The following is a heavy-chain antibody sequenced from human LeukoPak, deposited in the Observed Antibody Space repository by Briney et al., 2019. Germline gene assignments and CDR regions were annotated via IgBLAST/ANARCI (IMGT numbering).Heavy chain of an antibody. D-gene: IGHD6-19*01. J-gene: IGHJ4*02. CDR2: ISGSGGST. V-gene: IGHV3-23*01. CDR1: GFTFSDYY. Sequence: GGSLRLSCAASGFTFSDYYMSWVRQAPGKGLEWVSAISGSGGSTYYADSVKGRFTISRDNSKNTLYLQMNSLRAEDTAVYYCAKSIAVVDFDYWGQGTLVTVSS. CDR3: AKSIAVVDFDY.